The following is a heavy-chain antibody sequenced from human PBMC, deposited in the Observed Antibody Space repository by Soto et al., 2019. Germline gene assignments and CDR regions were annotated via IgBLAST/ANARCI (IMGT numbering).Heavy chain of an antibody. J-gene: IGHJ1*01. CDR1: GFTFSSYA. Sequence: GGSLRLSCAASGFTFSSYAMSWVRQAPGKGLEWVSAISGSGGSTYYADSVKGRFTISRDNSKNTLYLQMNSLRAEDTAVYYCAKERLAVAGPKGYFQLWGQGTLVTVSS. D-gene: IGHD6-19*01. V-gene: IGHV3-23*01. CDR3: AKERLAVAGPKGYFQL. CDR2: ISGSGGST.